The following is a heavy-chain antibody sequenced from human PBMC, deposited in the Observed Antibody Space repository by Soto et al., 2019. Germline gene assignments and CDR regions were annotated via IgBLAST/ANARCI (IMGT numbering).Heavy chain of an antibody. CDR2: IIPIFGTA. V-gene: IGHV1-69*13. D-gene: IGHD6-13*01. Sequence: GASVKVSCKASGGTFSSYAISWVRQAPGQGLEWMGGIIPIFGTANYAQKFQGRVTITADESTSTAYMELSSLRSEDTAVYYCARDLIAAAGPNWFDPWGQGTLVTVS. CDR3: ARDLIAAAGPNWFDP. J-gene: IGHJ5*02. CDR1: GGTFSSYA.